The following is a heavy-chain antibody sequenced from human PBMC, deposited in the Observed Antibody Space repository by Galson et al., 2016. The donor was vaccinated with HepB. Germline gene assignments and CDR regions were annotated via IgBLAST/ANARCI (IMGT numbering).Heavy chain of an antibody. V-gene: IGHV3-53*01. CDR2: FRSGGDK. CDR1: GSVVSDND. CDR3: AGGRVRNY. D-gene: IGHD3-10*01. J-gene: IGHJ4*02. Sequence: SLRLSCAASGSVVSDNDMTWVRQAPGKGLEWVAIFRSGGDKSYAESVKGRFIISRDNSKNTIYLQMNSLRAEDTAIYYCAGGRVRNYWGQGTLVTVSS.